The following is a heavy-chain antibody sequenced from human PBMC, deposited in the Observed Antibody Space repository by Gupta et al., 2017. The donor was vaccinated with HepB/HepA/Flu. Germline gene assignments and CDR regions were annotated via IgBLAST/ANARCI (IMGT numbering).Heavy chain of an antibody. V-gene: IGHV3-33*01. J-gene: IGHJ6*03. CDR1: GFTFSSYG. CDR3: ARDGVWKQQLPNYYYYYMDA. CDR2: IWYDGSNK. Sequence: QVQLVESGGGVVQPGRSLRLSCAASGFTFSSYGMHWVRQAPGKGLEWVAVIWYDGSNKYYADSVKGRFTISRDKSKNTLYLQMNSLRAEDTAVYYCARDGVWKQQLPNYYYYYMDAWGKGTTVTGSS. D-gene: IGHD6-13*01.